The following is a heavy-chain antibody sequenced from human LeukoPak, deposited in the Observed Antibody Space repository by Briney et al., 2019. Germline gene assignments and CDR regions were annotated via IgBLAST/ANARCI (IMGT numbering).Heavy chain of an antibody. J-gene: IGHJ4*02. D-gene: IGHD4-17*01. CDR1: GGSISSYY. CDR2: IYYSGST. Sequence: SETLSLTCTVSGGSISSYYWSWIRQSPGKGLEWIGYIYYSGSTNYNPSLKSRVTISVGTSKNQFSLKLSSVTAADTAVYYCARRVGGDLNYFDYWGQGTLVTVSS. V-gene: IGHV4-59*01. CDR3: ARRVGGDLNYFDY.